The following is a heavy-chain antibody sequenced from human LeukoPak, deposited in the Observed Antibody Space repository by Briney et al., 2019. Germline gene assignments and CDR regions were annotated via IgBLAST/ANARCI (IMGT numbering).Heavy chain of an antibody. D-gene: IGHD2-15*01. CDR3: ARQNCSGGSCLVGY. CDR2: IYYSGST. CDR1: GGSISSSSYY. Sequence: SETLSLTCTVSGGSISSSSYYWGWIRQPPGKGLEWIGYIYYSGSTNYNPSLKSRVTISVDTSKNQFSLKLSSVTAADTAVYYCARQNCSGGSCLVGYWGQGTLVTVSS. V-gene: IGHV4-39*01. J-gene: IGHJ4*02.